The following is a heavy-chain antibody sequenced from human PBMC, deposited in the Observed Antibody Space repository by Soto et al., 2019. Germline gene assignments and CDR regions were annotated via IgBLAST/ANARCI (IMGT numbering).Heavy chain of an antibody. CDR3: ARERRYLGWLLVFDY. V-gene: IGHV4-4*07. CDR2: IYISGST. J-gene: IGHJ4*02. Sequence: PSETLSPTSTVSGGSISSYYWIWIRQPAGKGLEWIGRIYISGSTNYNPSLKSRVTLSVDTSKNQFSLKLSSVTAADTAVYYCARERRYLGWLLVFDYWGQGALVTVSS. D-gene: IGHD3-9*01. CDR1: GGSISSYY.